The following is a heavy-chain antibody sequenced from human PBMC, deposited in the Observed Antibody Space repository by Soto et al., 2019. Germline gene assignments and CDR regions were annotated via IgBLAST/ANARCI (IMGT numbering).Heavy chain of an antibody. Sequence: EVQLVESGGGLVQPGGSLRLSCAASGFTFSTYPMYWVRQAPGKGLEYVSGISTNGGSTYYANSVKGRFTISRDNSKNTLYLQMGSLRAEDMAVYYCARAYDSSVYSGFAIWGQGTMVTVSS. J-gene: IGHJ3*02. CDR2: ISTNGGST. CDR1: GFTFSTYP. D-gene: IGHD3-22*01. V-gene: IGHV3-64*01. CDR3: ARAYDSSVYSGFAI.